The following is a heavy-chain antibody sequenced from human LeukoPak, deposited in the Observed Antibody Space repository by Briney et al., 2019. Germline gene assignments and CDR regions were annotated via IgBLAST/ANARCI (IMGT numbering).Heavy chain of an antibody. D-gene: IGHD2-2*01. CDR1: GFTFSSYA. J-gene: IGHJ6*02. V-gene: IGHV3-30*04. CDR3: AKAEDIVVVPAAPVGYYYYGMDV. Sequence: GGSLRLSCAASGFTFSSYAMHWVRQAPGKGLEWVAVISYDGSNKYYADSVKGRFTISRDNSKNTLYLQMNSLRAEDTAVYYCAKAEDIVVVPAAPVGYYYYGMDVWGQGTTVTVSS. CDR2: ISYDGSNK.